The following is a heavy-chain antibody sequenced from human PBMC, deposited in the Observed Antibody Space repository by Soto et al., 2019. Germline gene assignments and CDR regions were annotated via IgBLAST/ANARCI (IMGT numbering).Heavy chain of an antibody. Sequence: GGSLRLSCAASGFTFSSYGMHWVRQAPGKGLEWVAVISYDESNKYYADSVKGRFTISRDNSKNTLYLQMNSLRAEDTAVYYCAKDFRHVPYGMDVWGQGTTVTVSS. V-gene: IGHV3-30*18. J-gene: IGHJ6*02. CDR1: GFTFSSYG. CDR3: AKDFRHVPYGMDV. CDR2: ISYDESNK.